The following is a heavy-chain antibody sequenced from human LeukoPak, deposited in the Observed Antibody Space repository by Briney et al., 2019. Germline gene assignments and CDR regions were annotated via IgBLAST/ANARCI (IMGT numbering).Heavy chain of an antibody. CDR3: ARDAGYGMDV. V-gene: IGHV4-31*03. CDR1: AGAISDAGYF. Sequence: SETLSLTCPISAGAISDAGYFWSWVRQHPEKGLEWIGYIDYSGRSYYNPSLESRVVISVDTSENQVSLTLKSMTAADTAVYYCARDAGYGMDVWGQGTTVTVSS. J-gene: IGHJ6*02. CDR2: IDYSGRS.